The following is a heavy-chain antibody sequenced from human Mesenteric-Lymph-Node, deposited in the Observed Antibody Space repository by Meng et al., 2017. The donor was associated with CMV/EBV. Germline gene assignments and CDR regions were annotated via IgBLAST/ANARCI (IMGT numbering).Heavy chain of an antibody. V-gene: IGHV3-23*01. Sequence: GGSLRLSCTASGLTFTRYAMSWVRQAPGKGLEWVSVIGSGGTSYHEDSVKGRFTISRDNSKNTVYLQMNSLGAEDTAVYFCAAKIHGDYAFEYWGQGSLVTVSS. D-gene: IGHD4-17*01. CDR2: IGSGGTS. CDR3: AAKIHGDYAFEY. CDR1: GLTFTRYA. J-gene: IGHJ4*02.